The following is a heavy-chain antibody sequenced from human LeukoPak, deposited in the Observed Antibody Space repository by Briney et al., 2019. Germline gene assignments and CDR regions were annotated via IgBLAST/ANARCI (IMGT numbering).Heavy chain of an antibody. CDR3: AKDSSRDGYKDYFDY. J-gene: IGHJ4*02. CDR1: GFTFSSYA. D-gene: IGHD5-24*01. Sequence: GGSLRLSCAASGFTFSSYALSWVRQAPGKGLEWFSAISGSGGSTYYADSLKGRFTISRDNSKNTLYLQMNSLRAEDTAVYYCAKDSSRDGYKDYFDYWGQGTLVTVSS. V-gene: IGHV3-23*01. CDR2: ISGSGGST.